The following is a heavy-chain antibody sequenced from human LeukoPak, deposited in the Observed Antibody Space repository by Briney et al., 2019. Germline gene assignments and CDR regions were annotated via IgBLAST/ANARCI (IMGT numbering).Heavy chain of an antibody. CDR1: GGSISTYY. CDR2: FYNSGNI. D-gene: IGHD6-13*01. V-gene: IGHV4-59*13. CDR3: ARGGGSWANFDY. J-gene: IGHJ4*02. Sequence: PSETLSLTCTVSGGSISTYYWTWIRQPPGKGLEWIGYFYNSGNINYNPSLKSRVTISVDTSKKHLSLNLNSVTAADTAVYYCARGGGSWANFDYWGRGILVTVSS.